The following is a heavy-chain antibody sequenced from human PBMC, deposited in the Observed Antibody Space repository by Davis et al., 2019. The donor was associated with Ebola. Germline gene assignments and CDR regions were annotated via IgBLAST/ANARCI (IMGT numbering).Heavy chain of an antibody. V-gene: IGHV3-30-3*01. CDR3: ARGPRPDWYFDL. CDR2: ISYDGTNK. CDR1: GFAFSTYP. Sequence: GESLKISCAASGFAFSTYPIHWVRQAPGKGLEWVAIISYDGTNKYYADSVRGRFTISRDSSKNMVYLQVNSLRIEDTAMYYCARGPRPDWYFDLWGRGTQVTVSA. J-gene: IGHJ2*01.